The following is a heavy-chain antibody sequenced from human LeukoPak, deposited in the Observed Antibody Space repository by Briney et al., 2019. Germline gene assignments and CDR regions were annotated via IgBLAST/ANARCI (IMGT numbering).Heavy chain of an antibody. J-gene: IGHJ4*02. Sequence: ASVKVSCKASGYTFTGYYMHWVRQAPGQGLEWMGWINPNSGGTNYAQKFQGRVTMTRDTSISTAYMELSGLRSEDTAVYYCARKGSEYSYGYGYYYFDYWGQGTLVTVSS. V-gene: IGHV1-2*02. D-gene: IGHD5-18*01. CDR3: ARKGSEYSYGYGYYYFDY. CDR2: INPNSGGT. CDR1: GYTFTGYY.